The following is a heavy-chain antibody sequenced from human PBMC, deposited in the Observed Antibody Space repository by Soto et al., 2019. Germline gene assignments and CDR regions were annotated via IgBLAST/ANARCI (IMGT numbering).Heavy chain of an antibody. CDR1: GFTFSSYG. CDR3: AKDLGQLPLYYFDS. D-gene: IGHD5-18*01. V-gene: IGHV3-30*18. CDR2: ISYDGSNK. J-gene: IGHJ4*02. Sequence: QVQLVESGGGVVQPGRSLRLSCAASGFTFSSYGMHWVRQAPGKGLEWVAVISYDGSNKYYADSVKGRFTISRDNSKNTLYLQMNSLRAEDTAVYYCAKDLGQLPLYYFDSWGQGTLVTVSS.